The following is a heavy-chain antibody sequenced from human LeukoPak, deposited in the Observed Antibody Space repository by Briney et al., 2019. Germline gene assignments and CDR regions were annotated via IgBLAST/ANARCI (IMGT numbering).Heavy chain of an antibody. CDR2: IKPDGSEK. D-gene: IGHD5-12*01. Sequence: PGGSLRLSCAASGFTHSNYWMTWVRQAPGKGLEWVANIKPDGSEKYYVDSVKGRFTISRDNAKNSLYLQMNSLRAEDTAVYYCARNSGYDFSYWGQGTLVTVSS. V-gene: IGHV3-7*03. CDR3: ARNSGYDFSY. J-gene: IGHJ4*02. CDR1: GFTHSNYW.